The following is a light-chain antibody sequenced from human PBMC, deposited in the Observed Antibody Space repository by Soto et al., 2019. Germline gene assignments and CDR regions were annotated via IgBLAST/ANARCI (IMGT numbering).Light chain of an antibody. CDR3: QQYGTLPPS. CDR2: GAS. Sequence: EILLTQSPGALYLSPGDRATLSCRASQSLTSSFLAWYQQIPGQIPRLLIYGASIRATDIPDRFSGSGSGADFTLTIRRLEPEDFALFFCQQYGTLPPSSGGGTKGDI. V-gene: IGKV3-20*01. J-gene: IGKJ4*01. CDR1: QSLTSSF.